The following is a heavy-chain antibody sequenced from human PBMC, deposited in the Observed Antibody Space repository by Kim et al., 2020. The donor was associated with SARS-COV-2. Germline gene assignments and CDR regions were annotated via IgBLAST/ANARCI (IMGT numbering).Heavy chain of an antibody. D-gene: IGHD6-13*01. V-gene: IGHV3-30*18. CDR1: GFTFSTYG. CDR3: AKDLSRAAAYGAFDI. J-gene: IGHJ3*02. CDR2: ISNDGSNK. Sequence: GGSLRLSCAASGFTFSTYGMHWVRQAPGKGLEWVALISNDGSNKYYVDSVKGRFIISRDSSKNTLYLQMNSLRPEDTAVYYCAKDLSRAAAYGAFDIWGQ.